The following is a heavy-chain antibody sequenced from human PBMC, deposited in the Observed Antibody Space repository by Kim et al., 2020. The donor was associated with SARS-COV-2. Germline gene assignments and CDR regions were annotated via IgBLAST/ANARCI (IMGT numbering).Heavy chain of an antibody. V-gene: IGHV5-10-1*01. D-gene: IGHD3-10*02. CDR3: ARLGMLGMDV. Sequence: TNDSPSYQGHVTISADKSISTAYLQWSSLKASDTAMYYCARLGMLGMDVWGQGTTVTVSS. CDR2: T. J-gene: IGHJ6*02.